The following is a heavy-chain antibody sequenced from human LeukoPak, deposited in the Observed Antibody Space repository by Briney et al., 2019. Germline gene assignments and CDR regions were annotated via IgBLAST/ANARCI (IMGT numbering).Heavy chain of an antibody. J-gene: IGHJ4*02. D-gene: IGHD6-13*01. CDR3: ARGGSSNWTPFDY. Sequence: PGTLPLTCAVSGGSISSSNWWSWVRQPPGKGLEWIGEIYHSGSTNYNPSLKSRVTISGGKSRKHFSLKLNSVTAADTAAYYCARGGSSNWTPFDYWGQGTLVTFSS. CDR1: GGSISSSNW. V-gene: IGHV4-4*03. CDR2: IYHSGST.